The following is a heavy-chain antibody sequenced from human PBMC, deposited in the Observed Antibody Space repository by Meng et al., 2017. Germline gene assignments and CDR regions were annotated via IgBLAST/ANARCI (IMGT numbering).Heavy chain of an antibody. CDR3: ATTVLTYYYDSSGYYRDAFDI. V-gene: IGHV5-51*01. Sequence: KVSCKGSGYSFTSYWIGWVRQMPGKGLEWMGIIYPGESDTRYSPSFQGQVTISADKSISTAYLQWSSLKASDTAMYYCATTVLTYYYDSSGYYRDAFDIWGQGTMVTVSS. CDR1: GYSFTSYW. J-gene: IGHJ3*02. D-gene: IGHD3-22*01. CDR2: IYPGESDT.